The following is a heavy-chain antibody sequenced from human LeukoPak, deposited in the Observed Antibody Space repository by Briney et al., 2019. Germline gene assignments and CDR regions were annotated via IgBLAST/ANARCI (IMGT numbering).Heavy chain of an antibody. J-gene: IGHJ4*02. D-gene: IGHD3-3*01. Sequence: GGSLRLSCEGSGFTFSNYWMTWVRQAPEKGLEWVANIKPSGSEKHYADSVEGRFTISRDNAKNSRYLQMSSLRAEDTAVYYCAREPFWSGYYSNLHFDYWGQGTLVTVSS. CDR2: IKPSGSEK. CDR3: AREPFWSGYYSNLHFDY. V-gene: IGHV3-7*01. CDR1: GFTFSNYW.